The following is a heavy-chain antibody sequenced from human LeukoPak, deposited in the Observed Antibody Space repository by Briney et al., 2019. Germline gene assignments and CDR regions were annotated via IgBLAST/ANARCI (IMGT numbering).Heavy chain of an antibody. V-gene: IGHV3-7*03. CDR3: AKPSRYSSSWYLFDY. J-gene: IGHJ4*02. Sequence: QAGGSLRLSCAASGFIFRNYWMSWVRQAPGKGLEWVAIINQDGREKHYVDSVKGRFSISRDNAENTLYLQMNSLRAEDTAVYYCAKPSRYSSSWYLFDYWGQGTLVTVSS. CDR1: GFIFRNYW. D-gene: IGHD6-13*01. CDR2: INQDGREK.